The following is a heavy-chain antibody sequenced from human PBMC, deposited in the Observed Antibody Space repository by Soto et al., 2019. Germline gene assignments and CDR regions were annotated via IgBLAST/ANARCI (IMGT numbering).Heavy chain of an antibody. D-gene: IGHD2-15*01. CDR3: ASTVVVVAATPELRPATGAFDY. CDR2: IYYSGST. V-gene: IGHV4-59*08. CDR1: GGSISSYY. Sequence: QVQLQESGPGLVKPSETLSLTCTVSGGSISSYYWSWIRQPPGKGLEWIGYIYYSGSTNYNPSLKSRVTISVDTSKNQFSLKLSSVTAADTAVYYCASTVVVVAATPELRPATGAFDYWGQGTLVTVSS. J-gene: IGHJ4*02.